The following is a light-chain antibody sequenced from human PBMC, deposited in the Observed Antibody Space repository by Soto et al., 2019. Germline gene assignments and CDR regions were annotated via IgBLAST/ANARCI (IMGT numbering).Light chain of an antibody. V-gene: IGKV3-15*01. J-gene: IGKJ4*01. Sequence: EIAMSKSRGTPSLSNGERATLSCRASQSVNTNLAWYQQKGGQAPRLLMYGASTRATGIPARFSGSGSGTEFTLTISSLQSEDLALYYCQHYKYRPLPFGRGTKVDI. CDR3: QHYKYRPLP. CDR2: GAS. CDR1: QSVNTN.